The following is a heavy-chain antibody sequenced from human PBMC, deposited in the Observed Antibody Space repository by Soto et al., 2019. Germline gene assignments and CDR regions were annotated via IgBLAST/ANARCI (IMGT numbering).Heavy chain of an antibody. V-gene: IGHV3-53*01. CDR2: IYSGGST. D-gene: IGHD4-17*01. CDR3: ARVFNRLDY. Sequence: EVQLVESGGGLIQPGGSLRLSCAASGLTVSSNYMTWVRQAPGKGLEWVSVIYSGGSTYYADSVKGRFTISRDNSKNTLHLQINSLRAEDTAVYYCARVFNRLDYWGQGTLVTVSS. J-gene: IGHJ4*02. CDR1: GLTVSSNY.